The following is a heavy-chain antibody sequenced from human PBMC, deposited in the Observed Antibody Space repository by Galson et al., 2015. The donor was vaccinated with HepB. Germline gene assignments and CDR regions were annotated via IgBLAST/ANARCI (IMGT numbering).Heavy chain of an antibody. CDR3: SRVGGYREPYYFMDV. CDR2: ISGSGGST. J-gene: IGHJ4*02. V-gene: IGHV3-23*01. CDR1: GFTFSSYA. D-gene: IGHD2/OR15-2a*01. Sequence: SLRLSCAASGFTFSSYAMSWVRQAPGKGLEWVSAISGSGGSTYYADSVKGRFTISRDNSKNTLYLQMSSLETEDTAVYYCSRVGGYREPYYFMDVWGQGTLVTVSS.